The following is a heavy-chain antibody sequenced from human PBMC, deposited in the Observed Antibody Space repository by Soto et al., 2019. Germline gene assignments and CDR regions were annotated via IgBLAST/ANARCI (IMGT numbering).Heavy chain of an antibody. CDR2: IIPLFGTP. V-gene: IGHV1-69*01. CDR1: GGTFSTSG. J-gene: IGHJ4*03. CDR3: ARVSPSICGRGHCYRLDSYFDS. Sequence: QVQLVQSGAEVKKPGSSLKVSCKTSGGTFSTSGISWVRQVPGQGLEWMGVIIPLFGTPKYARKFRGSVSIPPDDSATTTYLELSGLSSDDTALYYCARVSPSICGRGHCYRLDSYFDSWGQGSQVVVSS. D-gene: IGHD2-21*01.